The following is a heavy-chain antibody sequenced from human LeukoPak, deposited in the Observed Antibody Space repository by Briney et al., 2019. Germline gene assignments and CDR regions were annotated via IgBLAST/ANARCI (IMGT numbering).Heavy chain of an antibody. CDR1: RFTFSSYW. Sequence: GGSLRLSCAASRFTFSSYWMSWVRQAPGKGLEWVANIKQDGSEKYYVDSVKGRFTISRDNAKNSLYLQMNSLRAEDTAVYYCARGQLYYYYYMDVWGKGTTVTVSS. CDR2: IKQDGSEK. J-gene: IGHJ6*03. V-gene: IGHV3-7*01. CDR3: ARGQLYYYYYMDV. D-gene: IGHD5-24*01.